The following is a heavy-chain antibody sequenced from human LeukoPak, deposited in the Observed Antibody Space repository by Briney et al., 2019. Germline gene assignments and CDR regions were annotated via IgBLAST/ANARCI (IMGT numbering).Heavy chain of an antibody. D-gene: IGHD6-19*01. CDR3: ARVGAVAAIPYYYYYMDV. V-gene: IGHV4-4*07. CDR2: IYTSGST. CDR1: GGSISSYY. Sequence: PSETLSLTCTVSGGSISSYYWSWIRQPAGKGLEWLGRIYTSGSTNYNPSLKSRVTMSVDTSKNQFSLKLSSVTAADTAVYYCARVGAVAAIPYYYYYMDVWGKGTTVTVSS. J-gene: IGHJ6*03.